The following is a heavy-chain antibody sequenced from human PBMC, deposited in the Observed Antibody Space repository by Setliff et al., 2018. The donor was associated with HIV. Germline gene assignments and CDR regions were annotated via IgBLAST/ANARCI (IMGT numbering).Heavy chain of an antibody. J-gene: IGHJ4*02. Sequence: SETLSLTCTVSGGSISSSSYYWGWIRQPPGKGLEWIGSIYYSGSTYYNPSLKSRVTISVDTSKNQFSLKLSSVTAADTAVHYCARPAPRGYSYGHYYFDYWGQGTLVTVSS. V-gene: IGHV4-39*07. CDR1: GGSISSSSYY. D-gene: IGHD5-18*01. CDR2: IYYSGST. CDR3: ARPAPRGYSYGHYYFDY.